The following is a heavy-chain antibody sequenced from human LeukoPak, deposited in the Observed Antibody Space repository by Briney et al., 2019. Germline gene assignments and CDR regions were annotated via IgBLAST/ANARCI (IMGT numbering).Heavy chain of an antibody. CDR2: ISGSGGNT. D-gene: IGHD3-10*01. V-gene: IGHV3-23*01. CDR3: AKMKGITMVRGTFDY. Sequence: GGSLRLSCAASGITVTGNYVNWVRQAPGKGLEWVSSISGSGGNTYYADSVKGRFTISRDNSKNTLYLQMSSLRAEDTAVYYCAKMKGITMVRGTFDYWGQGTLVTVSS. CDR1: GITVTGNY. J-gene: IGHJ4*02.